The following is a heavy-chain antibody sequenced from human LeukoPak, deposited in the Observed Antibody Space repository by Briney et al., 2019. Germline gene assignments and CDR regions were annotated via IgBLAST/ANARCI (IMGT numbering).Heavy chain of an antibody. J-gene: IGHJ4*02. D-gene: IGHD2-2*01. CDR3: ARLGPPSVVTMTFDF. V-gene: IGHV3-23*01. CDR1: GFTFSSYA. CDR2: ISGRDSST. Sequence: GGSLRLSCAASGFTFSSYAMSWVGQAPGKGLEWVSAISGRDSSTYSADSVKGRFTISRDDSKNTLYMQMNGLRAEDTAVYYCARLGPPSVVTMTFDFWGQGILVAVSS.